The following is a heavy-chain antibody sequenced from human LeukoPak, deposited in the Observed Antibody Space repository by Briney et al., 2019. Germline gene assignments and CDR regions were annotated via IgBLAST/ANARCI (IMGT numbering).Heavy chain of an antibody. J-gene: IGHJ6*03. D-gene: IGHD5-12*01. CDR2: INWNGGST. CDR3: ARVVSGGTGDYDSYYYYYYMDA. V-gene: IGHV3-20*04. CDR1: GFTFDDYG. Sequence: GGSLRLSCAASGFTFDDYGMSWVRQAPGKGLEWVSGINWNGGSTGYADSVKGRFTISRDNAKNSLYLQMNSLRAEDTALYYCARVVSGGTGDYDSYYYYYYMDAWGKGTTVTVSS.